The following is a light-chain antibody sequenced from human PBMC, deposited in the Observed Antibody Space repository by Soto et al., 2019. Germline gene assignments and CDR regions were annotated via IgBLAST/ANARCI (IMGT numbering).Light chain of an antibody. CDR3: QSYDSSLSVDVV. CDR2: GNS. CDR1: SSNIGAGYD. V-gene: IGLV1-40*01. Sequence: QSVLTQPPSVSGAPGQRVTISCTGSSSNIGAGYDVHWYQQLPGTAPKLLIYGNSNRPSGVPDRFSDSKSGTSASLAITGLQAEDEADYYCQSYDSSLSVDVVFGGGTKLTVL. J-gene: IGLJ2*01.